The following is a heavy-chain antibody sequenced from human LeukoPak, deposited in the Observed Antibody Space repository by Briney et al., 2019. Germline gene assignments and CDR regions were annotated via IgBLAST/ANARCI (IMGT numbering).Heavy chain of an antibody. D-gene: IGHD5-12*01. CDR1: GGSISSYY. J-gene: IGHJ6*03. CDR2: IYTGGST. Sequence: PSETLSLTCTVSGGSISSYYWSWIRQPAGKGLEWIGRIYTGGSTNYNPSLKSRVTMSVDTSKNQFSLKLSSVTAADTAVYYRARDVNGEWLTDYYYYMDVWGKGTTVTVSS. V-gene: IGHV4-4*07. CDR3: ARDVNGEWLTDYYYYMDV.